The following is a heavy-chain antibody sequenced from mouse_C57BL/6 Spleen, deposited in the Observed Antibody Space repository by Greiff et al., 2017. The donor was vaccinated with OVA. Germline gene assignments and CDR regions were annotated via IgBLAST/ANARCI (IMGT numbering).Heavy chain of an antibody. J-gene: IGHJ3*01. V-gene: IGHV1-64*01. Sequence: QVQLQQPGAELVKPGASVKLSCKASGYTFTSYWMHWVKQRPGQGLAWIGMIHPNSGSTNYNEKFKSKATLTVDKSSSTAYMQLSSLTSEDSAVYYCARRGDDYDGGFAYWGQGTLVTVSA. CDR2: IHPNSGST. CDR1: GYTFTSYW. D-gene: IGHD2-4*01. CDR3: ARRGDDYDGGFAY.